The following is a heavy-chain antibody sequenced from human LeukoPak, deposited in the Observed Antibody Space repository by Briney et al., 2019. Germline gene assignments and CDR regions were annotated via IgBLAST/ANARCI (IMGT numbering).Heavy chain of an antibody. J-gene: IGHJ3*02. Sequence: PGGSLRLSCAASGFTFSSYSMNWVRQAPGKGLEWVSSISSSSSYIYYADSVKGRFTISRDNARNSLYLQMNSLRAEDTAVYYCARLDSNDAGRAFDIWGQGTMVTVSS. CDR2: ISSSSSYI. CDR3: ARLDSNDAGRAFDI. D-gene: IGHD3-22*01. V-gene: IGHV3-21*01. CDR1: GFTFSSYS.